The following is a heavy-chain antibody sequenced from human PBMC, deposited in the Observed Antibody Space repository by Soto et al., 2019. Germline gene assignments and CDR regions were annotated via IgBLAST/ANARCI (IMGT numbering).Heavy chain of an antibody. V-gene: IGHV3-30-3*01. CDR2: ISYDGSNK. CDR1: GFTFSSYA. CDR3: ARNQLGGYHDAFDI. D-gene: IGHD5-18*01. J-gene: IGHJ3*02. Sequence: PGGSLRLSCAASGFTFSSYAMHWVRQAPGKGLEWVAVISYDGSNKYYTDSVKGRFTISRDNSKNTVYVQMNSLRAEDTTVYYCARNQLGGYHDAFDIWGQGTMVTVSS.